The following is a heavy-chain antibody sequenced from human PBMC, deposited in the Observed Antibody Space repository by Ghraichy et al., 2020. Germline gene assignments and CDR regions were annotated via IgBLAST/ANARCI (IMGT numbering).Heavy chain of an antibody. D-gene: IGHD2-21*02. Sequence: SVKVSCKASGGTFSSYAISWVRQAPGQGLEWMGGIIPIFGTANYAQKFQGRVTITADESTSTAYIELSSLRSEDTAVYYCAGGGDRTVDSYGMDVWGQGTTVTVSS. V-gene: IGHV1-69*13. CDR2: IIPIFGTA. J-gene: IGHJ6*02. CDR1: GGTFSSYA. CDR3: AGGGDRTVDSYGMDV.